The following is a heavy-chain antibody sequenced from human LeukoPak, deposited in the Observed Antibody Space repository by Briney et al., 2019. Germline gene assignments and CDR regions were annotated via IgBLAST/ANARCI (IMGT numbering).Heavy chain of an antibody. D-gene: IGHD3-10*01. V-gene: IGHV3-74*01. CDR3: ASKVAGYYFDY. CDR1: GFTFSSYW. J-gene: IGHJ4*02. Sequence: EGSLRLSCAASGFTFSSYWMHWVRQAPGKGLVWVSRINSDGSSTSYADSVKGRFTISRDNAKNTLYLQMNSLRAEDTAVYYCASKVAGYYFDYWGQGTLVTVSS. CDR2: INSDGSST.